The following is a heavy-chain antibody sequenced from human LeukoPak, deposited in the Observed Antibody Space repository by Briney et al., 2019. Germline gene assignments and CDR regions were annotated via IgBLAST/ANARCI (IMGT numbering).Heavy chain of an antibody. CDR3: ARQKKTSAYCDFWSGYPDWFDP. J-gene: IGHJ5*02. CDR1: GCSISSYY. V-gene: IGHV4-4*07. D-gene: IGHD3-3*01. Sequence: SETLSLTCTVSGCSISSYYWSWIRQPAGKGLEWIGRIYTSGSTNYNPYLKSRVTMSVDTSKNQFSLKLSSVAAADTAVYYCARQKKTSAYCDFWSGYPDWFDPWGQGTLVTVSS. CDR2: IYTSGST.